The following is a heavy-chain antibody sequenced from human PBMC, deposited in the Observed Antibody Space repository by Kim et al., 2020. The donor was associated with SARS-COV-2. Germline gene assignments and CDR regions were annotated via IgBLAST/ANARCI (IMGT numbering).Heavy chain of an antibody. Sequence: GGSLRLSCAASGLTFEIYWMAWVRQAPGKGPEWVAYIRKDGNEIYYGDSLKGRFTISRDNAKNSLYLQMNSLRVEDTAVYYCARDWGDDWGKGTLVTVSS. CDR1: GLTFEIYW. V-gene: IGHV3-7*01. CDR2: IRKDGNEI. CDR3: ARDWGDD. J-gene: IGHJ4*02. D-gene: IGHD3-16*01.